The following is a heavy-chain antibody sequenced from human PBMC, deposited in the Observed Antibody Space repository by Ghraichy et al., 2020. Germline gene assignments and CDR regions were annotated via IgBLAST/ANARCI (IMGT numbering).Heavy chain of an antibody. CDR1: GFTFSDHY. V-gene: IGHV3-72*01. Sequence: GGSLRLSCAASGFTFSDHYMDWVRQAPGKGLEWVGRTRNKANSYTTEYAASVKGRFTISRDDSKNSLYLQMNSLKTEDTAVYYCAREGVYFDWLNRHTGYYGMDVWGQGTTVTVSS. D-gene: IGHD3-9*01. CDR3: AREGVYFDWLNRHTGYYGMDV. CDR2: TRNKANSYTT. J-gene: IGHJ6*02.